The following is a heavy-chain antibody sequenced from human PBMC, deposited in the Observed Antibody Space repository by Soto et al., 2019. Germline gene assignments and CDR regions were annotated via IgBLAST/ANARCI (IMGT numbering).Heavy chain of an antibody. J-gene: IGHJ4*02. CDR1: GFTFSSYA. Sequence: DVQLLESGGGLVQPEGSLRLSCAASGFTFSSYAMGWVRQGPGKGLEWVAVVSIGGSTHYADSVRGRFTISRDNSKNTLSLQMNSLTAEDTAVYFCATRRGAGGYFDYWGQGALVIVSS. CDR2: VSIGGST. CDR3: ATRRGAGGYFDY. V-gene: IGHV3-23*01. D-gene: IGHD2-15*01.